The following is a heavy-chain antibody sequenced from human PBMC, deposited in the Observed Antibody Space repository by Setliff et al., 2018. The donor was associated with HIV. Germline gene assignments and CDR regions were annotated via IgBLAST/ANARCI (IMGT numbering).Heavy chain of an antibody. CDR1: GFTLSEVS. V-gene: IGHV1-46*01. CDR2: INPSSGTT. Sequence: ASVKVSCKVSGFTLSEVSIHWVRQAPGQGLEWMGIINPSSGTTRYAQKFQGRVTMTRDTSTGTVYMELSGLRSEDTAVYYCARVRLSAYWYFDLWGRGTLVTVSS. CDR3: ARVRLSAYWYFDL. D-gene: IGHD3-16*02. J-gene: IGHJ2*01.